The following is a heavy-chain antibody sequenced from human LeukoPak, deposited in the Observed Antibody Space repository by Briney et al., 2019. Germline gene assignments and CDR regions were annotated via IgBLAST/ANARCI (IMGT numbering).Heavy chain of an antibody. CDR3: ARHACSATSCSGFDV. CDR2: INPYTGGT. D-gene: IGHD2-15*01. CDR1: GYTFTTYQ. Sequence: ASVKVSCKASGYTFTTYQMHWVRQAPGQGPEWMGRINPYTGGTDYAQKFQGSVSMTRDTSISTVYLELSRLKSDDTAVYYCARHACSATSCSGFDVWGQGTMLTVSS. J-gene: IGHJ3*01. V-gene: IGHV1-2*06.